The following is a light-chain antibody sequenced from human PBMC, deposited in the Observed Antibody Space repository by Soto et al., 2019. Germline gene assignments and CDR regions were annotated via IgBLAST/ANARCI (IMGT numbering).Light chain of an antibody. Sequence: EIVLTQSPAPLSLSPGERATLSCRASQSVSSYLAWYQQKPGQAPRILIYDASNRATGIPARFSGSGSGTVFTLTISSLEPEDFAVYYCQQYSSSRTFGQGTKVDIK. J-gene: IGKJ1*01. CDR3: QQYSSSRT. CDR2: DAS. V-gene: IGKV3-11*01. CDR1: QSVSSY.